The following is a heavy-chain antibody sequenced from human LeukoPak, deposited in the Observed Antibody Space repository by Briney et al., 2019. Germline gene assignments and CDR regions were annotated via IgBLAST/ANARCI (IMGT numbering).Heavy chain of an antibody. CDR1: EFTFSSYS. Sequence: GGSLRLSCAASEFTFSSYSMNWVRQAPGKGLEWVSYITNSGNSKSYADSVKGRFTISGDNTKNSLYLQMNGLRAEDTAVYYCASGSRSGRSECFDYWGQGTLVTVSS. CDR3: ASGSRSGRSECFDY. D-gene: IGHD6-13*01. CDR2: ITNSGNSK. J-gene: IGHJ4*02. V-gene: IGHV3-48*01.